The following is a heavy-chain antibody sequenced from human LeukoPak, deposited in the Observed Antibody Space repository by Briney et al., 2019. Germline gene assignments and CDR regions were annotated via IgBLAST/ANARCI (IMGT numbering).Heavy chain of an antibody. CDR1: GFTLSSYW. CDR2: INSDGSST. J-gene: IGHJ4*02. D-gene: IGHD6-13*01. V-gene: IGHV3-74*01. CDR3: ARIASHSSSWYDGGY. Sequence: GGSLRLSCAASGFTLSSYWMHWVRQAPGKGLVWVSRINSDGSSTTYADSVKGRFTITRDNARNTLYLQMNSLRAEDTGVYYCARIASHSSSWYDGGYWGQGTLVTVSS.